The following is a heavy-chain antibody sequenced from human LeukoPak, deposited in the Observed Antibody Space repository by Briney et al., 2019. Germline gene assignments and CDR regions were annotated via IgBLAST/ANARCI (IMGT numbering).Heavy chain of an antibody. J-gene: IGHJ5*02. CDR3: ARDSRGYSYGYSWFDP. CDR2: IYYSGST. V-gene: IGHV4-59*01. D-gene: IGHD5-18*01. CDR1: GGSISNYY. Sequence: SETLSLTCTVSGGSISNYYWSWIRQPPGKGLEWIGYIYYSGSTNYNPSLKSRVTISVDTSKNQFSLRLSSVTAADTAIYYCARDSRGYSYGYSWFDPWGRGTLVTVSS.